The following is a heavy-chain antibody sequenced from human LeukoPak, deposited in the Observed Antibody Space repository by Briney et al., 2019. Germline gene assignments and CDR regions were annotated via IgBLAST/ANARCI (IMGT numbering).Heavy chain of an antibody. Sequence: SETLSLTCAVYGGSFSGYYWSWIRQPPGKGLEWIGEINHSGSTNYNPSLKSRVTISVDTSKNQFSLKLSSVTAADTAVYYCARGRRSGWSSYYFDYWGQGTLVTVSP. CDR2: INHSGST. CDR1: GGSFSGYY. J-gene: IGHJ4*02. CDR3: ARGRRSGWSSYYFDY. V-gene: IGHV4-34*01. D-gene: IGHD6-19*01.